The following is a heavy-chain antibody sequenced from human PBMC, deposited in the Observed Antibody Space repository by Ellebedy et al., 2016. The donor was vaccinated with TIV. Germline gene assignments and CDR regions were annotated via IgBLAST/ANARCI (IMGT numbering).Heavy chain of an antibody. V-gene: IGHV3-33*01. Sequence: GGSLRLSXAASGFTFSDYGMHWVRQAPGKGLEWLAVIWYDGSNEYYADSVKGRFTISRDNSRNTLYLQMNSLRAEDTAVYYCARVYSSSSFCDFWGQGILVTVSS. CDR2: IWYDGSNE. D-gene: IGHD6-6*01. CDR1: GFTFSDYG. J-gene: IGHJ4*02. CDR3: ARVYSSSSFCDF.